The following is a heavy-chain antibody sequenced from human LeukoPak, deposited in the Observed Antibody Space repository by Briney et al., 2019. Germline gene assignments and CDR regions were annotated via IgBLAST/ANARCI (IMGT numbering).Heavy chain of an antibody. J-gene: IGHJ4*02. D-gene: IGHD6-19*01. CDR2: TWNDGNRK. CDR1: GFAFSSYG. V-gene: IGHV3-33*01. Sequence: GGSLRLSCAASGFAFSSYGMHWVRQAPGKGLEWVAVTWNDGNRKSHADSVKGRFTISRDNSKNTLYLEMNSLGVEDTAVYYCARDGIVLAGNIIPDYWGQGTLVTVSS. CDR3: ARDGIVLAGNIIPDY.